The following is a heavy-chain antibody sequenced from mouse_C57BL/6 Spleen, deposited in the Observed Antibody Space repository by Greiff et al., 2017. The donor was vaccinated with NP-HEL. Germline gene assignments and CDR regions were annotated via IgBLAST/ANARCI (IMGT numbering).Heavy chain of an antibody. CDR2: IGSGGST. V-gene: IGHV2-2*01. J-gene: IGHJ1*03. D-gene: IGHD1-1*01. CDR3: ARNSQTLFITTVVDWYFDV. Sequence: VQLQQSGPGLVQPSQSLSITCTVSGFSLTSYGVHWVRQSPGKGLEWLGVIGSGGSTDYNAAFISRLSISKDNSKSQVFFKMNSLQADDTAIYYCARNSQTLFITTVVDWYFDVWGTGTTVTVSS. CDR1: GFSLTSYG.